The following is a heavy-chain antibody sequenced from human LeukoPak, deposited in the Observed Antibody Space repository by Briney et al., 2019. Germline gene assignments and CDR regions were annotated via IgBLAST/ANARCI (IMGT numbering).Heavy chain of an antibody. Sequence: TQTLSLTCAVSGGSISSGGYSWSWIRQPPGKGLEWIGCIYHSGSTYYNPSLKSRVTMSVDRSKDQFSLKLSSVTAADTAVYCCARAGGWYANWFDPWGQGTLVTVSP. CDR1: GGSISSGGYS. J-gene: IGHJ5*02. V-gene: IGHV4-30-2*01. CDR2: IYHSGST. D-gene: IGHD6-19*01. CDR3: ARAGGWYANWFDP.